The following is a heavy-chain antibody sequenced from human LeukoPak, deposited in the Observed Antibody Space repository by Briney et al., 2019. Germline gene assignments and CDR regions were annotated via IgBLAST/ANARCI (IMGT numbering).Heavy chain of an antibody. CDR1: GGSISSYY. J-gene: IGHJ4*02. Sequence: PSETLSLTCTVSGGSISSYYWSWIRQPPGKGLEWIGYIYYSGSTNYNPSLKSRVTISVDTSKNQFSLKLSSVTAADTAVYYCARHWSGYYWSGFDYWGQGTLVTVSS. D-gene: IGHD3-3*01. V-gene: IGHV4-59*08. CDR2: IYYSGST. CDR3: ARHWSGYYWSGFDY.